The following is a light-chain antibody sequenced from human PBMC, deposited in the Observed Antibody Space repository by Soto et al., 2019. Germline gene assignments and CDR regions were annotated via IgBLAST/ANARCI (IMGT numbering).Light chain of an antibody. CDR3: SSYISRTFVV. CDR1: SGDVGGYNY. CDR2: EVS. V-gene: IGLV2-14*01. J-gene: IGLJ2*01. Sequence: QAVVTQPASVSGSPGQSITISCTGTSGDVGGYNYVSWYQRHPGKAPKLIIYEVSNRPSGVSDRFSAFKSGNTASLTISGLRAEDEADYYCSSYISRTFVVFGGGTKLTVL.